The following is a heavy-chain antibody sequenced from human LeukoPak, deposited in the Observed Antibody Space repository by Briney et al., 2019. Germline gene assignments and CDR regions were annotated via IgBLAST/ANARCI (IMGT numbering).Heavy chain of an antibody. CDR1: GSTFTRYW. V-gene: IGHV5-51*01. CDR3: ARHSSSWSPVDY. Sequence: PGESLQISCQGSGSTFTRYWIGWVRQLPGKGLEWMGIIYPGDSDTRYSPSFQGLVTIAADKSISTAYLQWSSLKASDTAMYNCARHSSSWSPVDYWGQGTLVTVSS. D-gene: IGHD6-13*01. CDR2: IYPGDSDT. J-gene: IGHJ4*02.